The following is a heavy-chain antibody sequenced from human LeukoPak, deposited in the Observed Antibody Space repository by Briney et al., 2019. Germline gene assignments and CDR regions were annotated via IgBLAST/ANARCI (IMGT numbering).Heavy chain of an antibody. Sequence: GGSLRLSCSASGLTFSIYPMHWVRQAPGKGLEYVSTIFTNGDTTSYAASVKGRFTTSRDDSKNTLYLQMSTLTPEDTAVYYCVKSPSDGLDVWGQGATVTVPS. CDR3: VKSPSDGLDV. CDR1: GLTFSIYP. CDR2: IFTNGDTT. J-gene: IGHJ6*02. V-gene: IGHV3-64D*09.